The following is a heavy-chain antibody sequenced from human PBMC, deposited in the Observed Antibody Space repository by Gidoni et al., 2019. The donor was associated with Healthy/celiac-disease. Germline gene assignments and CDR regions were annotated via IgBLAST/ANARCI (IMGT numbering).Heavy chain of an antibody. V-gene: IGHV3-23*01. CDR2: ISDGGGST. J-gene: IGHJ4*02. CDR3: AKVSSSGWYNYFDY. Sequence: EVQLLESGGGLVQPGGSLRLSCAASGFTFSSYAMCWVRQAPGKGLEWVSTISDGGGSTYYADSVKGRFTISRDNSKNTLYLQMNSLRAEDTAVYYCAKVSSSGWYNYFDYWGQGTLVTDSS. CDR1: GFTFSSYA. D-gene: IGHD6-19*01.